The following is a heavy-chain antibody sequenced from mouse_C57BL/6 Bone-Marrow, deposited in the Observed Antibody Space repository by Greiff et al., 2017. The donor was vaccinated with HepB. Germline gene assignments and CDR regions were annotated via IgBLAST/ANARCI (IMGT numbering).Heavy chain of an antibody. CDR2: IYPRSGNT. CDR1: GYTFTSYG. D-gene: IGHD1-1*01. Sequence: VKLQESGAELARPGASVKLSCKASGYTFTSYGISWVKQRTGQGLEWIGEIYPRSGNTYYNEKFKGKATLTEDKSSSTAYMELRSLTSEDSAVYFCARGEDWYYYGSSYPYWYFDVWGTGTTVTVSS. CDR3: ARGEDWYYYGSSYPYWYFDV. J-gene: IGHJ1*03. V-gene: IGHV1-81*01.